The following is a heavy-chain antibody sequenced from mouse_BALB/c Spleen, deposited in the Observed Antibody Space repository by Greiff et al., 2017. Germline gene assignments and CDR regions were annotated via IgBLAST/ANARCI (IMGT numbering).Heavy chain of an antibody. CDR3: ARDYYGVFDY. V-gene: IGHV7-3*02. Sequence: EVMLVESGGGLVQPGGSLRLSCATSGFTFTDYYMSWVRQPPGKALEWLGFIRNKANGYTTEYSASVKGRFTISRDNSQSILYLQMNTLRAEDSATYYCARDYYGVFDYWGQGTTLTVSS. CDR2: IRNKANGYTT. J-gene: IGHJ2*01. CDR1: GFTFTDYY. D-gene: IGHD1-1*01.